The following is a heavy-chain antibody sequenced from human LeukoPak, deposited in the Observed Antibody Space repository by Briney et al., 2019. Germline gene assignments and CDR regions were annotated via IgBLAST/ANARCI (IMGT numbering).Heavy chain of an antibody. CDR2: ISGSGGST. D-gene: IGHD3-10*02. CDR3: AELGITMIGGV. CDR1: GFTFSSYA. Sequence: GGSLRLSCAASGFTFSSYAMSWVRQAPGKGLEWVSAISGSGGSTYYADSVKGRFTISRDNAKNSLYLQMTSLRAEDTAVYYCAELGITMIGGVWGKGTTVTISS. J-gene: IGHJ6*04. V-gene: IGHV3-23*01.